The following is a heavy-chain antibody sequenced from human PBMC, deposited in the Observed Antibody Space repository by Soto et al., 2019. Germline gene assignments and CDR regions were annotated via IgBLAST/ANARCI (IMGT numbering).Heavy chain of an antibody. D-gene: IGHD1-26*01. CDR1: GYSFTSYW. J-gene: IGHJ6*02. CDR2: IYPGDSDT. Sequence: PGESLKISCKGSGYSFTSYWIGWVRQMPGKGLEWMGIIYPGDSDTRYSPSFQGQVTISADKSISTAYLQWSSLKASDTAMYYCARCGSYSAGGFYYYGMDVWGQGTTVTVSS. V-gene: IGHV5-51*01. CDR3: ARCGSYSAGGFYYYGMDV.